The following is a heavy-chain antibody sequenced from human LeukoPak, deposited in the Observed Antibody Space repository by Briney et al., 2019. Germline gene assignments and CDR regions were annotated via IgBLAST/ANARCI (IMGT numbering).Heavy chain of an antibody. CDR3: ARDGPPMRDSMGFGY. CDR1: GGSFSGYY. Sequence: PSETLSLTCAVYGGSFSGYYWSWIRQPPGKGLEWIGEINHSGSTNYNPSLKSRVTISVDTSKNQFSLKLSSVTAADTAVYYCARDGPPMRDSMGFGYWGQGTLVTVSS. J-gene: IGHJ4*02. CDR2: INHSGST. V-gene: IGHV4-34*01. D-gene: IGHD3-22*01.